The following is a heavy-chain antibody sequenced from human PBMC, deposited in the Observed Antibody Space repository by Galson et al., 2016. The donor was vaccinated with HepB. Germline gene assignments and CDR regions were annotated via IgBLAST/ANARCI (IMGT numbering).Heavy chain of an antibody. D-gene: IGHD2/OR15-2a*01. CDR3: ARDVQYRFDS. Sequence: SLRLSCAVSGFNFGLFAMHWVRQVPGKGLEWVCVVSFDGKNELCTSSMKGRFTVSRDNSRDTLFLQVDSLRPEDTAMYYCARDVQYRFDSWGQGTLVTVSS. CDR2: VSFDGKNE. V-gene: IGHV3-30*03. J-gene: IGHJ4*02. CDR1: GFNFGLFA.